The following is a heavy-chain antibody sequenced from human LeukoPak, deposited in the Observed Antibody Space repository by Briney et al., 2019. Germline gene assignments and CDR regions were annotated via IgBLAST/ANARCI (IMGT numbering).Heavy chain of an antibody. V-gene: IGHV3-48*01. CDR2: ISSSSSTI. Sequence: GGSLRLSCAASGFTFSSYSMNWVRQAPGKGLEWVSYISSSSSTIYYADSVKGRLTISRDNAKNSLYLQMNSLRAEDTAVYYCARDGGYYYDSSGQDYWGQGTLVTVSS. CDR1: GFTFSSYS. J-gene: IGHJ4*02. D-gene: IGHD3-22*01. CDR3: ARDGGYYYDSSGQDY.